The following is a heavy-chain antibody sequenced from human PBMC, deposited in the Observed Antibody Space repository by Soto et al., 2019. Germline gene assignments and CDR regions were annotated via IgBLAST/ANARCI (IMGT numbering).Heavy chain of an antibody. CDR1: SGSISSSNW. Sequence: SETLSLTCAVTSGSISSSNWWSWVRQPPAKGLASIGEIYHSGSTNYNPSLKSRVTISVDKSKNQFSLKLSSVTAADTAVYYCATTSRITIFGVVIPYYYYYMDVWGKGTTVTVSS. CDR2: IYHSGST. CDR3: ATTSRITIFGVVIPYYYYYMDV. J-gene: IGHJ6*03. V-gene: IGHV4-4*02. D-gene: IGHD3-3*01.